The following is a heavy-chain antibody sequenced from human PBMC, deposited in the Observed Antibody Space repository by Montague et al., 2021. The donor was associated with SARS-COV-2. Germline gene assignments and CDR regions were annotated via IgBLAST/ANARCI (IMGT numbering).Heavy chain of an antibody. CDR2: ISSSGSII. CDR3: ARDRGYCSSASCYDIYYGMDA. V-gene: IGHV3-48*03. Sequence: SLRLSCAASGFTFTHYEMNWVRQAPGKGLEWVSYISSSGSIIYYADSVKGRFTISRDVAKNSLYLQMSSLRAEDTAVYYCARDRGYCSSASCYDIYYGMDAWGPGTTVTVSS. D-gene: IGHD2-2*01. J-gene: IGHJ6*02. CDR1: GFTFTHYE.